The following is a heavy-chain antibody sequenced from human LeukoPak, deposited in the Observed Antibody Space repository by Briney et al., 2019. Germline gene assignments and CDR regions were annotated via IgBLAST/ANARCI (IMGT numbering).Heavy chain of an antibody. Sequence: ASVKVSRKASGGTFSSYAISWVRQAPGQGLEWMGGIIPIFGTANYAQKFQGRVTITTDESTSTAYMELSSLRSEDTAVYYCARDKVDCSSGSCYSLGFGYWGQGTLVTVSS. CDR1: GGTFSSYA. CDR3: ARDKVDCSSGSCYSLGFGY. V-gene: IGHV1-69*05. D-gene: IGHD2-15*01. CDR2: IIPIFGTA. J-gene: IGHJ4*02.